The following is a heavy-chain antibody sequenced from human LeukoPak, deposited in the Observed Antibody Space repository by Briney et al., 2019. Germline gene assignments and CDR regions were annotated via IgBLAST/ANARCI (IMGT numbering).Heavy chain of an antibody. CDR3: ALESYSSSSGRVDY. V-gene: IGHV4-34*08. J-gene: IGHJ4*02. CDR2: INHSGST. Sequence: PGGSLRLSCAASGFTFSSYEMNWVRQPPGKGLEWIGEINHSGSTNYNPSLKSRVTISVDTSKNQFSLKLSSVTAADTAVYYCALESYSSSSGRVDYWGQGTLVTVSS. D-gene: IGHD6-6*01. CDR1: GFTFSSYE.